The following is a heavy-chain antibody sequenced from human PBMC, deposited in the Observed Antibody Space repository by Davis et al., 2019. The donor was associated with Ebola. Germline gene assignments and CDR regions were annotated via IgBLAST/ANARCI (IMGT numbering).Heavy chain of an antibody. J-gene: IGHJ1*01. D-gene: IGHD4-17*01. Sequence: ASVKVSCKASGGTFSSYAISWVRQAPGQGLEWMGWISAYNGNTNYAQKLQGRVTMTTDTSTSTAYMELRSLRSDDTAVYYCARDYGDYPEYFQHWGQGTLVTVSS. V-gene: IGHV1-18*01. CDR3: ARDYGDYPEYFQH. CDR2: ISAYNGNT. CDR1: GGTFSSYA.